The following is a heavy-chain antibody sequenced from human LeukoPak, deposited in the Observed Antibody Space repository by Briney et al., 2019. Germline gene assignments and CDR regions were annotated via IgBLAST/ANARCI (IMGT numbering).Heavy chain of an antibody. CDR1: GGSISGLY. Sequence: SETLSLTCTVSGGSISGLYWSWIRQPPGKGLEWIGFIYYSGTTYYNPSLKSRVTIAIDTSSNQFSLRVRSVSAADTAVYYCARHVMRNHPGGSSYTHAFDTWGHETRVTVSS. D-gene: IGHD2-8*02. CDR3: ARHVMRNHPGGSSYTHAFDT. J-gene: IGHJ3*02. CDR2: IYYSGTT. V-gene: IGHV4-59*08.